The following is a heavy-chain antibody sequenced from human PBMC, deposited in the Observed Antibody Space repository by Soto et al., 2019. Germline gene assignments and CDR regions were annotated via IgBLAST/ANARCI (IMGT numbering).Heavy chain of an antibody. CDR2: IYPGDSDT. CDR3: ARLFQYSSSIGGKYYYYYGMDV. CDR1: GYSFTSYW. J-gene: IGHJ6*02. V-gene: IGHV5-51*01. D-gene: IGHD6-6*01. Sequence: GESLKISCKGSGYSFTSYWIGWVRQMPGKGLEWMGIIYPGDSDTRYSPSFQGQVTISADKSISTAYLQWSSLKASDTAMYYCARLFQYSSSIGGKYYYYYGMDVWGQGTTVTVSS.